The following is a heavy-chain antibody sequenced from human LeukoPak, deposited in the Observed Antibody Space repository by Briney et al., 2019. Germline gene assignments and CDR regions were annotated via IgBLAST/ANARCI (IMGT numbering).Heavy chain of an antibody. CDR3: ARGRSSGNWFDP. Sequence: SETLSLTCTVSGGSISSGGYYWSWSRQHPGKGLEWIGYIYYSGSTYYNPSLKSRVTISVDTSKNQFSLKLSSVTAADTAVYYCARGRSSGNWFDPWGQGTLVTVSS. V-gene: IGHV4-31*03. D-gene: IGHD3-10*01. J-gene: IGHJ5*02. CDR2: IYYSGST. CDR1: GGSISSGGYY.